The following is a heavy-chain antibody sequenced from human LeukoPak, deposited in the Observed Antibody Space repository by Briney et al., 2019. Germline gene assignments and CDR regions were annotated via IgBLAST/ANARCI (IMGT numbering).Heavy chain of an antibody. CDR2: INPNNGGT. D-gene: IGHD3-22*01. Sequence: ASVKVSCKASGYTFTGYYMHWVRQAPGQGLEWMGWINPNNGGTNYAQKFQGRVTITADESTTTAYLELSSLRSTDTTVYYCARAYDPTGYPPSLKVNYFDSWGPGTLVTVSS. V-gene: IGHV1-2*02. CDR3: ARAYDPTGYPPSLKVNYFDS. CDR1: GYTFTGYY. J-gene: IGHJ4*02.